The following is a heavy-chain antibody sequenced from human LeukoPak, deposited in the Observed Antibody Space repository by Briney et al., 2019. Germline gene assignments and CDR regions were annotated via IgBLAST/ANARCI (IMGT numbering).Heavy chain of an antibody. Sequence: XVKVSCKASGGTFSSYNMSWVRQAPGQGLEWMGGINPIIGIANYAQKLQGRVTINREKYKSTAYMEVSRLRAEDTAVYYCARAVRGVDTAMVGYNWFDPWGQGTLVTVSS. CDR1: GGTFSSYN. J-gene: IGHJ5*02. D-gene: IGHD5-18*01. CDR3: ARAVRGVDTAMVGYNWFDP. V-gene: IGHV1-69*10. CDR2: INPIIGIA.